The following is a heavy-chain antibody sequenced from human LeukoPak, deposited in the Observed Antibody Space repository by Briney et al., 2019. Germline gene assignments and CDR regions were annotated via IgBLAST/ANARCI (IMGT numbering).Heavy chain of an antibody. CDR3: ARDRAPYGWYFSLDY. V-gene: IGHV4-39*07. D-gene: IGHD6-19*01. J-gene: IGHJ4*02. CDR1: GGSISSSSYY. Sequence: PSETLSLTCTVSGGSISSSSYYWGWIRQPPGKGLEWIGSIYYSGSTYYNPSLKSRVTISVDTSKNQFSLKLSSVTAADTAVYYCARDRAPYGWYFSLDYWGQGTLVTVSS. CDR2: IYYSGST.